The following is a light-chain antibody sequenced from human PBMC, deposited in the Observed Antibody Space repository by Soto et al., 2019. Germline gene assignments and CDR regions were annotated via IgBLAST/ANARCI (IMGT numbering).Light chain of an antibody. CDR2: AAS. V-gene: IGKV1-12*01. CDR1: QDMNTY. J-gene: IGKJ4*01. Sequence: DIHLTQSPSFLSASVRCRGTISFLASQDMNTYVALYQQKPGKAPKIMIYAASSLQSGVPSRFSGSGSGTDCTITISSLKKEDGATYYCQQANSFTLTFGGGTKVDIK. CDR3: QQANSFTLT.